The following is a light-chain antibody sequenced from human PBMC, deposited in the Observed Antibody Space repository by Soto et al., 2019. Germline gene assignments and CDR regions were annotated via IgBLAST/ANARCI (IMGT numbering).Light chain of an antibody. CDR3: QSYDSSLSFWV. V-gene: IGLV1-40*01. CDR2: GNS. Sequence: VLTQPPSVSGAPGQRVTISCTGSSSNIGAGYDVHWYQQLPGTAPKLLIYGNSNRPSGVPDRFSGSKSGTSASLAITGLQAEDEADYYCQSYDSSLSFWVFGGGTKLTVL. J-gene: IGLJ3*02. CDR1: SSNIGAGYD.